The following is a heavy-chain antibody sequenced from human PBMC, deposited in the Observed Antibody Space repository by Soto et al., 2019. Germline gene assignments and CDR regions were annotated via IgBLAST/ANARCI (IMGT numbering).Heavy chain of an antibody. D-gene: IGHD6-19*01. V-gene: IGHV4-59*12. Sequence: SETLSLTCTVSGGSISSYYWSWIRQPPGKGLEWVGYVYYTGTTMYNPSLKSRLTISVDRSKNQVSLNLTSVTAEDTAVYYCAASSGWYHAFDIWGQGTMVTVSS. CDR1: GGSISSYY. CDR2: VYYTGTT. J-gene: IGHJ3*02. CDR3: AASSGWYHAFDI.